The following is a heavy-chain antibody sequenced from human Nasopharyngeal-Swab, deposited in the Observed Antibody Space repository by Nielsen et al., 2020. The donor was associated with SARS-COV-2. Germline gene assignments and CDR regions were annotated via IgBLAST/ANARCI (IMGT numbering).Heavy chain of an antibody. CDR3: ARFDFWSGYSYYGMDV. CDR1: GGSISSGSYY. Sequence: SETLSLTCTVSGGSISSGSYYWSWIRQPAGKGLEWIGRIYTSGSTNYNPSLKSRVTISEDTSKNQFSLKLSSVTAADTAVYYCARFDFWSGYSYYGMDVWGQGTTVTVSS. J-gene: IGHJ6*02. D-gene: IGHD3-3*01. CDR2: IYTSGST. V-gene: IGHV4-61*02.